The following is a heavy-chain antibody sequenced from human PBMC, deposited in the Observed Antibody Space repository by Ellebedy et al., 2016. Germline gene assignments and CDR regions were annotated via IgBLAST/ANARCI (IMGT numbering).Heavy chain of an antibody. CDR3: ARILELQGIDY. Sequence: SETLSLTCAVYGGSFSGYYWSWIRQPPGKGLEWIGYIYYSGSTNYNPSLKSRVTISVDTSKNQFSLKLSSVTAADTAVYYCARILELQGIDYWGQGTLVTVAS. CDR2: IYYSGST. CDR1: GGSFSGYY. J-gene: IGHJ4*02. D-gene: IGHD1-7*01. V-gene: IGHV4-59*08.